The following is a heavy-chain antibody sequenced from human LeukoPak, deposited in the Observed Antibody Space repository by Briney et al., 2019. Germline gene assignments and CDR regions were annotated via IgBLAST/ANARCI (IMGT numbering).Heavy chain of an antibody. CDR1: GFTFSDYH. Sequence: GGSLRLSCAASGFTFSDYHMSWIRQAPGKGLEWVSYISSSGSTIYYADSVKRRFTISRDNAKNSLYLQMNSLRAEDTAVYYCARERWFGELFGFDPWGQGTLVTVSS. D-gene: IGHD3-10*01. J-gene: IGHJ5*02. CDR2: ISSSGSTI. CDR3: ARERWFGELFGFDP. V-gene: IGHV3-11*01.